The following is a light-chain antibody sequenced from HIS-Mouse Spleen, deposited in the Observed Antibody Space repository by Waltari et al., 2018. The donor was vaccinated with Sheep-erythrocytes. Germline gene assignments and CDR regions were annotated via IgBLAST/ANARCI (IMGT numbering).Light chain of an antibody. V-gene: IGLV2-23*01. CDR1: SSDVGSYNL. Sequence: QSALTQPASVSGSPGQSITISCTGTSSDVGSYNLVSWYQQHPGQAPKLMIYEGSKRPSGGSNRFSGSKSGNTASLTISGLQAEDEADYYCCSYAGSSTPWVFGGGTKLTVL. CDR2: EGS. CDR3: CSYAGSSTPWV. J-gene: IGLJ3*02.